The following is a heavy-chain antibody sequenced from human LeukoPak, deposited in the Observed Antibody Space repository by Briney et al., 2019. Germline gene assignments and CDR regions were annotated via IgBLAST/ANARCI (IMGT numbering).Heavy chain of an antibody. Sequence: SETLSLTCTVSGGSISTFFWTWIRQPPGKGLEWIGYIYYSGTTNYNPSLKSRVTISVDTSKNQFSLKLNSVTAADTAMYYCARGYVEPARFDPWGQGTLVTVSS. J-gene: IGHJ5*02. D-gene: IGHD1-14*01. V-gene: IGHV4-59*01. CDR1: GGSISTFF. CDR3: ARGYVEPARFDP. CDR2: IYYSGTT.